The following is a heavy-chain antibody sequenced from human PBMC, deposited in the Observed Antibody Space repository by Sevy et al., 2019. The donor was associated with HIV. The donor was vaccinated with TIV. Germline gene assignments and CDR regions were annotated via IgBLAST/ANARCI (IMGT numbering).Heavy chain of an antibody. CDR3: ARHPLSTVTAIINWFDP. Sequence: SETLSLTCTVSGGSISSSSYYWGWIRQPPGKGLEWIGSIYYSGSTYYNPSLKSRVTISVDTPKNQFSLKLSSVTAADTAVYYCARHPLSTVTAIINWFDPWGQGTLVTVSS. V-gene: IGHV4-39*01. D-gene: IGHD4-4*01. CDR2: IYYSGST. J-gene: IGHJ5*02. CDR1: GGSISSSSYY.